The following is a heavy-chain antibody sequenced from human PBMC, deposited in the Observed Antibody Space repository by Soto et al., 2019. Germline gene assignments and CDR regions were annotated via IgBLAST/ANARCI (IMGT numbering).Heavy chain of an antibody. CDR3: SADHPHMAMGWPV. J-gene: IGHJ6*02. V-gene: IGHV1-58*02. Sequence: QMQLVQSAAEVREPGTSVRVSCRASGFDFGSFGIQFLRQTRGRGLEWIGWIVVVSGSTNYARHFQGRVAISRDRSSSTAYLDLSDLKSDDTAVYFCSADHPHMAMGWPVWGQGTTVTVSS. CDR2: IVVVSGST. CDR1: GFDFGSFG. D-gene: IGHD1-26*01.